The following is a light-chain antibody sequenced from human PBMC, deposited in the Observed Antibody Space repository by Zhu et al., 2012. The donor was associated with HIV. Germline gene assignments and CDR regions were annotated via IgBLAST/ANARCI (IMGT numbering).Light chain of an antibody. CDR1: QSVTNDY. CDR3: HQYLSSPET. V-gene: IGKV3-20*01. Sequence: EIVLTQSPGTLSLSPGDRATLSCRASQSVTNDYLAWYQQKPGQASRLLIYGASSRATGIPDRFSGSGSGTDFILTISRVEPEDFAVYYCHQYLSSPETFGQGTKVEIK. J-gene: IGKJ1*01. CDR2: GAS.